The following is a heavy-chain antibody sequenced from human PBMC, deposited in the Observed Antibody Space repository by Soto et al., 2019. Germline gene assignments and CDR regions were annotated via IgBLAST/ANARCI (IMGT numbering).Heavy chain of an antibody. V-gene: IGHV1-18*01. Sequence: QVQLVQSGAEVKKPGASVKVSCKASGYTFTSYGISWVRQAPGQGLEWMGRISAYNGNTNYAQKLPGRVTMTTDTSTSTAYMELRSLRSDDTAVYYCARDRGYNWTYGWFDPWGQGTLVTVSS. CDR1: GYTFTSYG. CDR2: ISAYNGNT. D-gene: IGHD1-7*01. CDR3: ARDRGYNWTYGWFDP. J-gene: IGHJ5*02.